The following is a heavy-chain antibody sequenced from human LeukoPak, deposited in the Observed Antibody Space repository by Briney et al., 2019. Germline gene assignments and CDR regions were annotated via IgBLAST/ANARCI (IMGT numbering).Heavy chain of an antibody. CDR3: ASSGSYRFGY. Sequence: PGGSLRLSCAVSGFTFSGFWMSWSRQAPGKGLEWVASVNSDGSEGYYADVVKGRFTISRDNAKNSLYLQINSLRAEDTAVYYCASSGSYRFGYWGQGTLVTVSS. CDR1: GFTFSGFW. J-gene: IGHJ4*02. CDR2: VNSDGSEG. D-gene: IGHD1-26*01. V-gene: IGHV3-7*03.